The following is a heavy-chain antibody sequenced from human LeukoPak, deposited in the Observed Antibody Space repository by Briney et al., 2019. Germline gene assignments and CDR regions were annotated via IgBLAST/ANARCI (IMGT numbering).Heavy chain of an antibody. CDR1: GFTFSSSG. CDR3: ARDYGSGGLLPDH. Sequence: GRSLRLSCVASGFTFSSSGMHWVRQAPGKGLEWVAVLWYDESNKYYGDSVKGRFTISRDNSKNTLYLQMNSLRAEDTAVYYCARDYGSGGLLPDHWGQGTLVTVSS. J-gene: IGHJ4*02. D-gene: IGHD3-10*01. CDR2: LWYDESNK. V-gene: IGHV3-33*01.